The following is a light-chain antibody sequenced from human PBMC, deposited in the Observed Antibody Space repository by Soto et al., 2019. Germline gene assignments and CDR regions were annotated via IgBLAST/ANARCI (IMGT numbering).Light chain of an antibody. CDR3: QQYDNSPLIYT. V-gene: IGKV3-20*01. CDR2: GAS. CDR1: QSISDF. Sequence: EIVLTQSPGTLSLSPGERATLYCRASQSISDFIAWHQQKPGQAPRLLIYGASNRATGLPDRFSGSGSGTEFTLTISRLEPEDFAVYYCQQYDNSPLIYTFGQGTKLEIK. J-gene: IGKJ2*01.